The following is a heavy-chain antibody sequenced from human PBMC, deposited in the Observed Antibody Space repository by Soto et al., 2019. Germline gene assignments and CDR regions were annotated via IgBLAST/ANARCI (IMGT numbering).Heavy chain of an antibody. D-gene: IGHD6-19*01. CDR2: ISAYNGNT. V-gene: IGHV1-18*01. J-gene: IGHJ4*02. CDR1: GYTFTSYG. CDR3: ARDRGAAQWPPGEIAVAGTNCFDY. Sequence: ASVKVSCKASGYTFTSYGISWVRQAPGQGLEWMGWISAYNGNTNYAQKLQGRVTMTTDTSTRTAYMELRSLRSDDTAVYYCARDRGAAQWPPGEIAVAGTNCFDYWGQGTLVTVSS.